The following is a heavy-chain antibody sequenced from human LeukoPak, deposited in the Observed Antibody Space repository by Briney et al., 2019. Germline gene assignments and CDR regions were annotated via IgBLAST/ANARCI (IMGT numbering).Heavy chain of an antibody. CDR3: ARDAGVNYYYGMDV. D-gene: IGHD2-8*01. J-gene: IGHJ6*02. CDR1: GFTFSSYS. V-gene: IGHV3-21*01. Sequence: GGSLRLSCAASGFTFSSYSMNWVRQAPGKGLEWVSSISSSSSYIYYADSVKGRFTISRDNAKNSLYLQMNSLRAEDTAVYYCARDAGVNYYYGMDVWGQGTTVTVS. CDR2: ISSSSSYI.